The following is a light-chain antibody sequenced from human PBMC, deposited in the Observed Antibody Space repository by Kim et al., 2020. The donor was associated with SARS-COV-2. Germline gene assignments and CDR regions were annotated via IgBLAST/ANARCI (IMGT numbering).Light chain of an antibody. CDR2: SSH. CDR3: GEWDDTQSGRV. V-gene: IGLV1-47*02. CDR1: SSNIERDY. Sequence: GQGIIMSCSGSSSNIERDYVYWYQRVPGAAPIVLIYSSHERPSGVPGRFSGSESGTSASLAISGRRYGDEADYYCGEWDDTQSGRVFGGGTQLTVL. J-gene: IGLJ3*02.